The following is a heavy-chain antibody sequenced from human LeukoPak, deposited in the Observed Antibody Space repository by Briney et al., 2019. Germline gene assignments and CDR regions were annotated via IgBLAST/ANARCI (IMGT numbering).Heavy chain of an antibody. CDR2: IYYSGST. CDR3: ARSGHDIWTVDV. D-gene: IGHD3-9*01. J-gene: IGHJ6*04. CDR1: GGSISSYY. V-gene: IGHV4-59*01. Sequence: SETLSFTCTVSGGSISSYYWSWLRQPPGKGLEWIGYIYYSGSTNYNPSLKSRVTISVDTSKNQFSLKLSSVTAADTAVYYCARSGHDIWTVDVWGKGTTVTISS.